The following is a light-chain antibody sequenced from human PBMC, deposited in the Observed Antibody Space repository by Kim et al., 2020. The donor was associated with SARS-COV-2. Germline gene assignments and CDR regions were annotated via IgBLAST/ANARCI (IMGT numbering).Light chain of an antibody. Sequence: EIVLTQSPATLSLSPGERATLSCRASQSVNSYLAWYQQKPGQAPRLLIYDASNRATGIPARFSGSGSGTDFTLTISSLEPEDFAVYYCQHRRNWPLSFGEGTKVDIK. CDR3: QHRRNWPLS. CDR2: DAS. J-gene: IGKJ4*02. V-gene: IGKV3-11*01. CDR1: QSVNSY.